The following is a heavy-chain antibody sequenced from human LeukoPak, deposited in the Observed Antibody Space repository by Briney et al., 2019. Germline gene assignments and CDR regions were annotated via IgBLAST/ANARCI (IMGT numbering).Heavy chain of an antibody. CDR1: GFIFSTFG. Sequence: GGSLRLSCAASGFIFSTFGMHWVRQAPGKGLAWVAVISYDGNNKYYADSVKGRFTISRDNSKNTLYLQMNSLRAEDTAVYYCATQPYGDYWFGGYGVVDYWGQGTLVTVSS. J-gene: IGHJ4*02. V-gene: IGHV3-30*03. CDR2: ISYDGNNK. CDR3: ATQPYGDYWFGGYGVVDY. D-gene: IGHD3-10*01.